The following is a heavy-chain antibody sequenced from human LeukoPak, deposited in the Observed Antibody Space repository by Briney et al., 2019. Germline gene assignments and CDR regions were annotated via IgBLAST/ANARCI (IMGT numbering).Heavy chain of an antibody. J-gene: IGHJ5*02. CDR2: IDASGGST. D-gene: IGHD6-19*01. Sequence: GGSLRLSCAASGFTFSSYAMSWVRQAPGKGLEWVSSIDASGGSTYYADSVKGRFTISRDNSKNAFYLQMNSLRADDTAVYYCAKGSGSGWYGWFAPWGQGTLVTVSS. CDR3: AKGSGSGWYGWFAP. V-gene: IGHV3-23*01. CDR1: GFTFSSYA.